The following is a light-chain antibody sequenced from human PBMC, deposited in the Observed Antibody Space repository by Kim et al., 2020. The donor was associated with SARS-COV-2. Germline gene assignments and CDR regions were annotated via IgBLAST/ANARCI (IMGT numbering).Light chain of an antibody. CDR1: NSNIGAGYD. CDR2: GNT. J-gene: IGLJ3*02. Sequence: RVTNACTGNNSNIGAGYDVHWYQQLPGTAPKLLIHGNTNRPSGVPDRFSGSKSHTSASLAITGLQADDEADYYCLSYDSSLSGWVFGGGTKVTVL. V-gene: IGLV1-40*01. CDR3: LSYDSSLSGWV.